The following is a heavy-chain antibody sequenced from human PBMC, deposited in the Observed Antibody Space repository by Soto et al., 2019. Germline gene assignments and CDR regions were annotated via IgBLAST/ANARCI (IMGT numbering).Heavy chain of an antibody. Sequence: QVQLVESGGGVVQPGGSLRLSCAASGFTSDTYGFHWVRQAPGKGLEWVAVVWSDGNLKYYADSVKGRFTISRDSSKSALNLQMNSLRVDDTAVYYCARIQLDTIMALDYWGQGTLVTVSS. CDR1: GFTSDTYG. CDR2: VWSDGNLK. CDR3: ARIQLDTIMALDY. D-gene: IGHD1-1*01. J-gene: IGHJ4*02. V-gene: IGHV3-33*01.